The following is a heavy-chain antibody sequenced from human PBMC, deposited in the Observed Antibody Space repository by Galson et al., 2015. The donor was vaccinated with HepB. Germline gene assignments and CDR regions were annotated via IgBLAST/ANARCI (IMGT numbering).Heavy chain of an antibody. CDR2: MNPNSGNT. Sequence: QSGAEVKKPGASVKVSCKASGYTFTSYDINWVRQATGQGLEWMGWMNPNSGNTGYAQKFQGRVTMTRNTSISTAYMELSSLRSEDTAVYYCARHQTGGVWPLTSYYYYMDVWGKGTTVTVSS. D-gene: IGHD2-8*02. CDR1: GYTFTSYD. V-gene: IGHV1-8*01. J-gene: IGHJ6*03. CDR3: ARHQTGGVWPLTSYYYYMDV.